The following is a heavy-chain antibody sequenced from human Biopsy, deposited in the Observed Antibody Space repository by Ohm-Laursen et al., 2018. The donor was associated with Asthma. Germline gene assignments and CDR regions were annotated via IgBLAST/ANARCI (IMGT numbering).Heavy chain of an antibody. Sequence: GTLSLTCSVSGGSVSSDEYYWSWIRQPPGKGLEWIAYIFYSGATNYNPALKSRVAQSIDTSKSQFSLRLNSLSAADTAVYYCARGTIVAGIDYWGRGTLVTVSS. CDR1: GGSVSSDEYY. V-gene: IGHV4-61*08. CDR2: IFYSGAT. J-gene: IGHJ4*02. D-gene: IGHD5-12*01. CDR3: ARGTIVAGIDY.